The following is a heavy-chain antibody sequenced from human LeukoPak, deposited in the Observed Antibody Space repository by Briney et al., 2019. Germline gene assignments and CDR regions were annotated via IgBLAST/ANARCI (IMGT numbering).Heavy chain of an antibody. J-gene: IGHJ4*02. CDR1: GFTFSSYA. Sequence: GGSLRLSCAASGFTFSSYAMHWVRQAPGKGLEWVADISYDGGNKYYADSVEGRLTISRDNSKSTLYLQMNSLRAEDTATYYCARSPYYDILAGFYYYFDYWGQGTLVTVSS. D-gene: IGHD3-9*01. CDR3: ARSPYYDILAGFYYYFDY. V-gene: IGHV3-30-3*01. CDR2: ISYDGGNK.